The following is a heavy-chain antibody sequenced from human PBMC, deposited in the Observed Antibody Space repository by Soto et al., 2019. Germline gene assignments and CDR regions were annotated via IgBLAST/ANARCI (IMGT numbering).Heavy chain of an antibody. CDR3: AREVAADGTFREDVFDI. Sequence: QVHLVQSGAEVKKPRSSVKVSCKAPGGTFSNHAINWVRQAPGQGLEWMGRIIPIFSTTNYAQKFQGRVTMTADESTITPYLELSSLKHDDTVVYYCAREVAADGTFREDVFDIWGQGTLVTVSS. D-gene: IGHD6-13*01. CDR2: IIPIFSTT. V-gene: IGHV1-69*12. CDR1: GGTFSNHA. J-gene: IGHJ3*02.